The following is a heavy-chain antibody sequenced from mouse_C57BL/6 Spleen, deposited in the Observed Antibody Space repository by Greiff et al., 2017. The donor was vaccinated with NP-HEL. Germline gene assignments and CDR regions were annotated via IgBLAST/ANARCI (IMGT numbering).Heavy chain of an antibody. CDR2: ISSGSSTI. D-gene: IGHD1-1*01. CDR3: ARDHYYGSAWFAY. J-gene: IGHJ3*01. CDR1: GFTFSDYG. V-gene: IGHV5-17*01. Sequence: EVQLVESGGGLVKPGGSLKLSCAASGFTFSDYGMHWVRQAPEKGLEWVAYISSGSSTIYYADTVKGRFTISRDNAKNTLFLQMTSLRSEDTAMYYGARDHYYGSAWFAYWGQGTLVTVSA.